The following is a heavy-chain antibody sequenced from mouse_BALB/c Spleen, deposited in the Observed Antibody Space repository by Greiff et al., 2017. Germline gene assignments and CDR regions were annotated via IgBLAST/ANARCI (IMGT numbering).Heavy chain of an antibody. CDR1: GYSITSGYS. V-gene: IGHV3-1*02. Sequence: EVQLQESGPDLVKPSQSLSLTCTVTGYSITSGYSWHWIRQFPGNKLEWMGYIHYSGSTNYNPSLKSRISITRDTSKNQFFLQLNSVTTEDTATYYCARWRTMITTGAWYFDVWGAGTTVTVSS. CDR2: IHYSGST. CDR3: ARWRTMITTGAWYFDV. J-gene: IGHJ1*01. D-gene: IGHD2-4*01.